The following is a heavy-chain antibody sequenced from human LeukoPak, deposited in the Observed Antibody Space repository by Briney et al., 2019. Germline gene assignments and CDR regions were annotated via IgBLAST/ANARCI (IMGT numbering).Heavy chain of an antibody. D-gene: IGHD6-13*01. J-gene: IGHJ4*02. CDR2: ISSSSSYI. CDR1: GFTFSSYS. Sequence: GGSLRLSCAASGFTFSSYSMNWVRQAPGKGLEWVSSISSSSSYIYYADSVKGRFTISRGNAKNSLYLQMNSLRAEDTAVYYCARDTKYSSSFIFDYWGQGTLVTVSS. CDR3: ARDTKYSSSFIFDY. V-gene: IGHV3-21*01.